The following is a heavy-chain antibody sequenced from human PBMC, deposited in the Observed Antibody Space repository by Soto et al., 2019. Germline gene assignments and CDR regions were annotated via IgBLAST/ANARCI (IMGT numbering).Heavy chain of an antibody. J-gene: IGHJ5*02. CDR1: GASVAGGSYY. D-gene: IGHD5-12*01. CDR3: ARDTYSGYDFGL. CDR2: IPSRGRP. Sequence: SETLSLTCSVSGASVAGGSYYWSWVRQPPGKGLEWVGYIPSRGRPFYNPSLTSRGTISADTSKNQLSLQLTSVTAADTAVYYCARDTYSGYDFGLWGQGTLVTVSS. V-gene: IGHV4-30-4*01.